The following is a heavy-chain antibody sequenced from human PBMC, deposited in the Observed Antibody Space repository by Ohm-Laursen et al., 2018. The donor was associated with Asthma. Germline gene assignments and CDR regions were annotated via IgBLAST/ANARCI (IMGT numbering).Heavy chain of an antibody. V-gene: IGHV4-4*03. CDR2: GSYSGRT. CDR3: TRRGGSDLIHFGS. CDR1: GDSISGINW. J-gene: IGHJ4*02. D-gene: IGHD1-26*01. Sequence: PGTLSLTCDVSGDSISGINWWSWVRPSPGKGLQWLAEGSYSGRTNYNPSLESRITVSVDKSKNQLSRTLTSVTAADTAMYYCTRRGGSDLIHFGSWGQGTPVTVSS.